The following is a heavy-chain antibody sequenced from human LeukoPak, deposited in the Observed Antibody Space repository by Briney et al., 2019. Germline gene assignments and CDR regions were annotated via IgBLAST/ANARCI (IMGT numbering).Heavy chain of an antibody. V-gene: IGHV4-59*12. CDR2: FYYTGTT. J-gene: IGHJ4*02. CDR1: GDSTNTYF. CDR3: ARGSVAGAIDY. Sequence: SETLSLTCTISGDSTNTYFWSWIRQPPGKGLEWIGYFYYTGTTNYNPSLKSRVTISVDTSKNQFSLKLSSVTAADTAVYYCARGSVAGAIDYWGQGTLVTVSS. D-gene: IGHD6-19*01.